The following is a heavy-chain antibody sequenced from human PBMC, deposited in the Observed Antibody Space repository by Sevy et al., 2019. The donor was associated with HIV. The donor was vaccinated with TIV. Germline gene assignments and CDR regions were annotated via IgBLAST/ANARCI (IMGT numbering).Heavy chain of an antibody. D-gene: IGHD3-10*01. CDR3: ARNLDYYASGPPDS. Sequence: GGSLRLSCAASGFTFSYYNMNWVRQAPGKGLEWVSPISSGSSYIFYVDSVKGRFTISRDNAKDSLFLQMNSLRAEDTAVYYCARNLDYYASGPPDSWGRGTLVTVSS. J-gene: IGHJ4*02. CDR2: ISSGSSYI. V-gene: IGHV3-21*01. CDR1: GFTFSYYN.